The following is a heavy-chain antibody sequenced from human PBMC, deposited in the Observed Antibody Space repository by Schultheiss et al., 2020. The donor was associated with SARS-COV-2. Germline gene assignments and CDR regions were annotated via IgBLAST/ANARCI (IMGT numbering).Heavy chain of an antibody. J-gene: IGHJ6*02. CDR1: GFTFSDYY. Sequence: GGSLRLSCAASGFTFSDYYMSWIRQAPGKGLEWVSAISGSGGSTYYADSVKGRFTISRDNSKNTLYLQMNSLRAEDTAVYYCALPPVSGWSISGMGYYGMDVWGQGTTVTVSS. V-gene: IGHV3-23*01. D-gene: IGHD6-19*01. CDR2: ISGSGGST. CDR3: ALPPVSGWSISGMGYYGMDV.